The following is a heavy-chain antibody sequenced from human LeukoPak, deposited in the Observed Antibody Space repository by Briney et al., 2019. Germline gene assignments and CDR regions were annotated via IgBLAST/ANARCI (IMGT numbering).Heavy chain of an antibody. J-gene: IGHJ3*02. Sequence: PSETLSLTCTVSGGSISSYYWSWIRQPPGKGLEWIGYIYYSGSTNYNPSLKSRVTISVDTSKNQFSLKLSSVTAADMAVYYCARVRATMIVVVIPREFDAFDIWGQGTMVTVSS. D-gene: IGHD3-22*01. V-gene: IGHV4-59*01. CDR3: ARVRATMIVVVIPREFDAFDI. CDR1: GGSISSYY. CDR2: IYYSGST.